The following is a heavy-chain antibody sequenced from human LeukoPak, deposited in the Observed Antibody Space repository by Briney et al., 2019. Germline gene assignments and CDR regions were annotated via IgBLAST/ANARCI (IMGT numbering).Heavy chain of an antibody. CDR3: ARCSGGSCYSPGWFDP. Sequence: ASVKVSCKASGYTFTAYYMHWVRQAPGQGLEWMGWISAYNGNTNYAQKLQGRVTMTTDTSTSTACMELRSLRSDDTAVYYCARCSGGSCYSPGWFDPWGQGTLVTVSS. CDR1: GYTFTAYY. J-gene: IGHJ5*02. D-gene: IGHD2-15*01. CDR2: ISAYNGNT. V-gene: IGHV1-18*04.